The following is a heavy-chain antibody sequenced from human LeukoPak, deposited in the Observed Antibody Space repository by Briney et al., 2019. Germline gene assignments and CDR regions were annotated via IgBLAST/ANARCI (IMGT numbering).Heavy chain of an antibody. CDR1: GGSISSYY. CDR2: IYYSGST. D-gene: IGHD1-7*01. CDR3: ARRTRLDLYFDY. Sequence: PSETLSLTCTVSGGSISSYYWSWIRQPPGKGLEWIGYIYYSGSTYYNPSLKSRVTISVDTSKNQFSLKLSSVTAADTAVYYCARRTRLDLYFDYWGQGTLVTVSS. J-gene: IGHJ4*02. V-gene: IGHV4-59*08.